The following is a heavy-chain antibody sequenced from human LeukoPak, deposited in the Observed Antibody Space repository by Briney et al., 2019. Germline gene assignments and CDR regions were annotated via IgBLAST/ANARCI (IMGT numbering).Heavy chain of an antibody. CDR2: IKQDGSEK. D-gene: IGHD2-2*01. CDR3: ARVQSTVVPAATEDAFDI. J-gene: IGHJ3*02. Sequence: PGGSLRLSCAASGFTFSSYWMSWVRQAPGKGLEWVANIKQDGSEKYYVDSVKGRFTISRDNAKNSLYLQMNSLRAEDTAVYYCARVQSTVVPAATEDAFDIWGQGTMVTVSS. V-gene: IGHV3-7*01. CDR1: GFTFSSYW.